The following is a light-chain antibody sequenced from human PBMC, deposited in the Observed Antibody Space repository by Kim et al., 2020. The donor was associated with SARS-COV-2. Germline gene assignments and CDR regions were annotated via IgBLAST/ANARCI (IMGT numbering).Light chain of an antibody. V-gene: IGLV2-14*03. CDR1: SSHVGGDNY. CDR2: AVS. CDR3: SSRSSSSTRV. Sequence: GQSLTISCTGTSSHVGGDNYVSCYQQHPGKAPKVILYAVSTRPSGVSNRFSGTKSGNTASLTISGPQAEDEADYYCSSRSSSSTRVFGGGTQLTVL. J-gene: IGLJ3*02.